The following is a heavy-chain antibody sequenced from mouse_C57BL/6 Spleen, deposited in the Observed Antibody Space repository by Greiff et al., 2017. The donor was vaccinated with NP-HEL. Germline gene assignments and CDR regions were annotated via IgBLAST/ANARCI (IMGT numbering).Heavy chain of an antibody. Sequence: EVKLMESGGGLVKPGGSLKLSCAASGFTFSDYGMHWVRQAPEKGLEWVAYISSGSSTIYYADTVKGRFTISRDNAKNTLFLQMTSLRSEDTAMYYCARDDDYAYWGQGTLVTVSA. V-gene: IGHV5-17*01. D-gene: IGHD2-3*01. J-gene: IGHJ3*01. CDR3: ARDDDYAY. CDR1: GFTFSDYG. CDR2: ISSGSSTI.